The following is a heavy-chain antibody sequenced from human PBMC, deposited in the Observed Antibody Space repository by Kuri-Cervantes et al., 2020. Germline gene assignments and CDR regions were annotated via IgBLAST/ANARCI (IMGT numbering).Heavy chain of an antibody. J-gene: IGHJ4*02. Sequence: GGSLRLSCAASGFTFDDYAMHWVRQAPGKGLEWVSGISWNSGSIGYADSVKGRFTISRDNAKNSLYLQMNSLRAEDTALYYCATDKGYFAFDYWGQGTLVTVSS. CDR1: GFTFDDYA. D-gene: IGHD1-26*01. CDR2: ISWNSGSI. CDR3: ATDKGYFAFDY. V-gene: IGHV3-9*01.